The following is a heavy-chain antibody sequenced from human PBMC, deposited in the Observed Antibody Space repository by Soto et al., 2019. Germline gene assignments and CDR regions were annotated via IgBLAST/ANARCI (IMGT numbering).Heavy chain of an antibody. CDR3: ARTAPYDFWSGYYKGTSYYYYGMDV. V-gene: IGHV4-59*01. CDR2: IYYSGST. Sequence: PAETLSLTCTVSGGSISSYYLSWIRQAPGKGLEWIGYIYYSGSTNYNPSLKSRVTISVDTSKNQFSLKLSSVTAADTAVYYCARTAPYDFWSGYYKGTSYYYYGMDVWGQGTTVTVSS. CDR1: GGSISSYY. D-gene: IGHD3-3*01. J-gene: IGHJ6*02.